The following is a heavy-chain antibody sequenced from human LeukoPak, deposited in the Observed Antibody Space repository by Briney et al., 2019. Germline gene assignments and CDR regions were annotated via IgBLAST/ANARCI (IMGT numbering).Heavy chain of an antibody. CDR3: ATGTLGGWHYFDY. CDR2: ISSSGSTI. J-gene: IGHJ4*02. D-gene: IGHD2-15*01. V-gene: IGHV3-48*03. CDR1: GFTFSSYE. Sequence: GGSLRLSCAASGFTFSSYEMNWVRQAPGKGLEWVSYISSSGSTIYYADSVKGRFTISRDNAKNSLYLQMNSLRAEDTAVYYCATGTLGGWHYFDYWGQGTLVTVSS.